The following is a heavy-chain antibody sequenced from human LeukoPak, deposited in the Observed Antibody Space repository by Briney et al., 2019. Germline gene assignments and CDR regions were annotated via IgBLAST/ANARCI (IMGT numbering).Heavy chain of an antibody. Sequence: GGSLRLSCAASGFTFSSYGMHWVRQAPGKGLEWVAFIRYDGSNKYYADSVKGRFTISIDNSKNTLYLQMNSLRAEDTAVYYCAKGILRYGDYPNWGQGTLVTVSS. D-gene: IGHD4-17*01. V-gene: IGHV3-30*02. CDR3: AKGILRYGDYPN. J-gene: IGHJ4*02. CDR1: GFTFSSYG. CDR2: IRYDGSNK.